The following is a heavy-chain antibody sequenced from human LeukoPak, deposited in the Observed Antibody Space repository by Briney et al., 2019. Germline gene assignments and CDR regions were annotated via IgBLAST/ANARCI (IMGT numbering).Heavy chain of an antibody. J-gene: IGHJ4*02. V-gene: IGHV3-30*02. CDR3: ARVAEAAAFDS. D-gene: IGHD6-13*01. CDR2: IRYDGSNK. Sequence: PGGSLRLSCAASGFTFSSYGMHWVRQAPGKGLEWVAFIRYDGSNKYYADSMRGRFTISRDNAKNSLYLQMNSLKPEDTAVYYCARVAEAAAFDSWGQGTLVTVSS. CDR1: GFTFSSYG.